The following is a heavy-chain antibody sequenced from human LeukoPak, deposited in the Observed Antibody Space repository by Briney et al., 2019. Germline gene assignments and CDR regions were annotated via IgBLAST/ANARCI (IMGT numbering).Heavy chain of an antibody. V-gene: IGHV3-21*01. CDR1: GFTFSSYA. J-gene: IGHJ4*02. CDR3: ARDGYDSRTGDC. CDR2: ISSSSSYI. Sequence: GGSLRLSCAASGFTFSSYAMSWVRQAPGKGLEWVSPISSSSSYIYYADSVKGRFTISRDNAKNSLYLQMNSLRAEDTAVYCCARDGYDSRTGDCWGQATLVTVCS. D-gene: IGHD3-22*01.